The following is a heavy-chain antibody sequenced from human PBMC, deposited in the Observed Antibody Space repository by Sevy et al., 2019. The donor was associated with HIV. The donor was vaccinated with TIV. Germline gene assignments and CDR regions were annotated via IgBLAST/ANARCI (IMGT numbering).Heavy chain of an antibody. CDR2: IHQSGST. Sequence: SETLSLTCTVSGYSISTGYYWGWIRQPPGKGLEWIGNIHQSGSTYYNPSLKSRITISVDTSKNQFSLNLISVTAADTAVYYCARRTYYSDSTAYYFDYWGQGILVTVSS. J-gene: IGHJ4*02. D-gene: IGHD3-22*01. V-gene: IGHV4-38-2*02. CDR3: ARRTYYSDSTAYYFDY. CDR1: GYSISTGYY.